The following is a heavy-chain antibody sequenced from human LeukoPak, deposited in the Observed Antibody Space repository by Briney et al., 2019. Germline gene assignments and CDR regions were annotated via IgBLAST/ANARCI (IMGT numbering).Heavy chain of an antibody. D-gene: IGHD3-22*01. Sequence: GGSLRLSCAASGFTFSSYGMHWVRQAPGKGLVWVSRINSDGSSTSYADSVKGRFTISRDNAKNTLYLQMNSLRAEDTAVYYCARVLAYDSSGYYFDYWGQGTLVTVSS. V-gene: IGHV3-74*01. J-gene: IGHJ4*02. CDR2: INSDGSST. CDR3: ARVLAYDSSGYYFDY. CDR1: GFTFSSYG.